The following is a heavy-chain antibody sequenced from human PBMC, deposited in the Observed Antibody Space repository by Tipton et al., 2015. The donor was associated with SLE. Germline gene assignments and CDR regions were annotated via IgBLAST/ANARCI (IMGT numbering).Heavy chain of an antibody. CDR2: IYYSGST. D-gene: IGHD2-21*01. CDR3: ARSSPGDLSGMDV. CDR1: GGSISSGGYY. V-gene: IGHV4-31*03. J-gene: IGHJ6*02. Sequence: TLSLTCTVSGGSISSGGYYWSWIRQPPGKGLGWIGYIYYSGSTYYNPSLKSRVTISVDTSKNQFSLKLSSVTAADTAVYYCARSSPGDLSGMDVWGQGTTVTVSS.